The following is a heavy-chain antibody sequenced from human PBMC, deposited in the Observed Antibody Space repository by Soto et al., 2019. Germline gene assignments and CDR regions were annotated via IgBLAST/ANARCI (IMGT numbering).Heavy chain of an antibody. D-gene: IGHD2-2*01. J-gene: IGHJ6*02. Sequence: PSETLSLTCAVSGGSISSGGYSWSWIRQPPGKGLEWIGYIYHSGSTYYNPSLKSRVTISVDRSKNQFSLKLSSVTAADTAVYYCARDGGKRCISTSCYGMDVWGQGTTVTVSS. CDR2: IYHSGST. CDR3: ARDGGKRCISTSCYGMDV. V-gene: IGHV4-30-2*01. CDR1: GGSISSGGYS.